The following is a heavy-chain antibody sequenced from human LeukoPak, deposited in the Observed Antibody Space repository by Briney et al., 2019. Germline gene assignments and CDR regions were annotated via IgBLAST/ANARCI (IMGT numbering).Heavy chain of an antibody. CDR1: GYSISSGYY. Sequence: SETLSLTCTVSGYSISSGYYWGWIRQPPGKGLEWIGSIYHSGSTYYNPSLKSRVPISVDTSKNQFSLKLSSVTAADTAVYYCARNFDYWGQGTLVTVSS. V-gene: IGHV4-38-2*02. CDR3: ARNFDY. CDR2: IYHSGST. J-gene: IGHJ4*02.